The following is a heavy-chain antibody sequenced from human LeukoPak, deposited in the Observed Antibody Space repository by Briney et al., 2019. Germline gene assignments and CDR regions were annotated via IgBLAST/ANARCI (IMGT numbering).Heavy chain of an antibody. CDR2: ISGSGGST. J-gene: IGHJ4*02. Sequence: GGSLRLSCAASGFTFSSYAMSWVRQAPGKGLEWVSDISGSGGSTYYADSVKGRFTISRDNSKNTLYLQMNSLRAEDTAVYYCAKDVGLVVVQIDYWGQGTLVTVSS. CDR3: AKDVGLVVVQIDY. V-gene: IGHV3-23*01. CDR1: GFTFSSYA. D-gene: IGHD3-22*01.